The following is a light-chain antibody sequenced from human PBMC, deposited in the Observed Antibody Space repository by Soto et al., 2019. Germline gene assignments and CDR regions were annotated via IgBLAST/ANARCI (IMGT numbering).Light chain of an antibody. J-gene: IGKJ5*01. CDR3: QQYGRSPPIT. V-gene: IGKV3-20*01. Sequence: EIVLTQSPGTLSFSPGEIATLSCRASQSVSSSYLAWYQQKPGQAPRLLIYGASSRATGIPDRFSGSGSGTDFTLTISRLEPEDFAVYYCQQYGRSPPITFGQGTRLESK. CDR1: QSVSSSY. CDR2: GAS.